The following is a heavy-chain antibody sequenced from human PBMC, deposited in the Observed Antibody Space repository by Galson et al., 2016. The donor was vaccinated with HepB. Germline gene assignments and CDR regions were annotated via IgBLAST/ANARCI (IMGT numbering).Heavy chain of an antibody. CDR2: ISPYNGNT. J-gene: IGHJ3*02. CDR1: GYNFTNYG. D-gene: IGHD6-13*01. Sequence: SVKVSCKASGYNFTNYGITWVRQAPGQGLEWLGWISPYNGNTMYAQKVQDRVTMTTDTSTTATYMEMRGLRPDDTAVYYCAREQYSSIDAFDIWGQGTMVIVSS. V-gene: IGHV1-18*01. CDR3: AREQYSSIDAFDI.